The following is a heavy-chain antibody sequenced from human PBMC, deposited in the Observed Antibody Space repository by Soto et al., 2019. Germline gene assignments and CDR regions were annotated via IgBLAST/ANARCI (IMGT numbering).Heavy chain of an antibody. J-gene: IGHJ5*02. D-gene: IGHD2-2*01. CDR1: GGTFSSYA. CDR2: LMPIFGTA. Sequence: SVKVSCKASGGTFSSYAISWVRQAPGQGLEWMGGLMPIFGTANYAQKFQGRVTITADKSTSTAYMELSSLRSEDTAVYYCARDHCSSTSCYRWFDPWGQGTLVTVSS. V-gene: IGHV1-69*06. CDR3: ARDHCSSTSCYRWFDP.